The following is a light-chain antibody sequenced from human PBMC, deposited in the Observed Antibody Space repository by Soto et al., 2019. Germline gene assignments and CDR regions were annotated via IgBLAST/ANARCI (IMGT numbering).Light chain of an antibody. CDR3: QQFNSYPT. CDR2: DAS. Sequence: AIQLTQSPSSLSASVGDRVTITCRASQGISSALAWYQQKPGIAPKLLIYDASSLESGVPSRFSGSGSGTDFTLTISSLQPEDFATYYCQQFNSYPTFGGGTKVEIK. V-gene: IGKV1-13*02. J-gene: IGKJ4*01. CDR1: QGISSA.